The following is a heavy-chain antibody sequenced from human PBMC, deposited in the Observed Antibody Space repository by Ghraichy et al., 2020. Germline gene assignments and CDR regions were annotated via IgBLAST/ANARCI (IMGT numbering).Heavy chain of an antibody. Sequence: GGSLRLSCAASGVTFSIYAMSWVRQAPGKGLEWVSGISGSGGSTYYADSVKGRFTISRDNSKNTLFLQMNSLRAEDTAVYYCAKDGVPYSSSPMWIEHWGQGTLVTVSS. J-gene: IGHJ1*01. CDR2: ISGSGGST. D-gene: IGHD6-13*01. V-gene: IGHV3-23*01. CDR3: AKDGVPYSSSPMWIEH. CDR1: GVTFSIYA.